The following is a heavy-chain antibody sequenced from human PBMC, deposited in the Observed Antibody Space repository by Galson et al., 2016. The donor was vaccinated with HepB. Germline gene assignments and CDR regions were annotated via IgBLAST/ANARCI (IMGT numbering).Heavy chain of an antibody. CDR1: GFTFGSYA. J-gene: IGHJ5*02. D-gene: IGHD3-10*01. Sequence: SLRLSCAASGFTFGSYAMTWVRQAPGKGLDWVATISGPGDRIYYADTLKGRFTISRDNSKNTLFLQMISLRAEDTAVYYCAKRGVYGSGRALYLWGQGTLVTVSS. CDR3: AKRGVYGSGRALYL. V-gene: IGHV3-23*01. CDR2: ISGPGDRI.